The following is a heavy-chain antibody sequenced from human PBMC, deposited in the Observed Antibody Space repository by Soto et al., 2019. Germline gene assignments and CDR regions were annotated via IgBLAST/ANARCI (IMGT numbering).Heavy chain of an antibody. D-gene: IGHD2-2*01. Sequence: ASVKVSCKASGYTFSNYGITWVRQAPGQPLEWLGWISLYSDGTNYAQKFQGRVSMTTDTSTTTAYMELRSLRSDDTAVYYCARVVPGAEAWFGPWGQGTLVTVSS. V-gene: IGHV1-18*01. CDR1: GYTFSNYG. J-gene: IGHJ5*02. CDR3: ARVVPGAEAWFGP. CDR2: ISLYSDGT.